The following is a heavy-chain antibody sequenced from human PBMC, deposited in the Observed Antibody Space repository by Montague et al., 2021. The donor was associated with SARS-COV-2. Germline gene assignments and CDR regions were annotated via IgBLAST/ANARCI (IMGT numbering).Heavy chain of an antibody. Sequence: SETLSLTCAVYTEAFNGYYWTWIRQSPGKGLEWIGDVSYPGSAKYNPSLRSRVTISLDTYRKQVSLRLTSVTAADTATYYCARGVCNRVIFVVSPRYYFDYWGQGNRVAVSA. CDR2: VSYPGSA. CDR1: TEAFNGYY. CDR3: ARGVCNRVIFVVSPRYYFDY. D-gene: IGHD3-9*01. J-gene: IGHJ4*02. V-gene: IGHV4-34*01.